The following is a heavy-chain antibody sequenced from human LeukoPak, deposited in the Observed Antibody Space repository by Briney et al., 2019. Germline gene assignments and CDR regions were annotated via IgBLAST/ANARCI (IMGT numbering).Heavy chain of an antibody. CDR2: ITGSGGST. CDR3: AKLHGGDFWSGYYTAFDI. J-gene: IGHJ3*02. Sequence: GGSLRLSCAASGFTFSSYAMSWVRQAPGKGLEWVSAITGSGGSTYYADSVKGRFTISRDNSENTLYLQMNSLRAEDAAVYYCAKLHGGDFWSGYYTAFDIWGQGTMVTVSS. D-gene: IGHD3-3*01. V-gene: IGHV3-23*01. CDR1: GFTFSSYA.